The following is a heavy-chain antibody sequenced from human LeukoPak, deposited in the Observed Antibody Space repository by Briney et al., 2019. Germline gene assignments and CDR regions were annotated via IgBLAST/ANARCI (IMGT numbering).Heavy chain of an antibody. CDR2: ISASNGNT. CDR3: ARNYYGSRSSDAFDV. Sequence: ASVKVSCKASGYTFTNYGITWMRQTPGQGLEWMGWISASNGNTNYAQRFQGRITMTTDTSTSTDYMELRSLTSEDTAVYYCARNYYGSRSSDAFDVWGQGASVVVSS. D-gene: IGHD3-10*01. J-gene: IGHJ3*01. V-gene: IGHV1-18*01. CDR1: GYTFTNYG.